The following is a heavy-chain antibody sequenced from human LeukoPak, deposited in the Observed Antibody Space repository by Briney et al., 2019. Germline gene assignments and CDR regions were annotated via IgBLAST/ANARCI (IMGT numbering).Heavy chain of an antibody. CDR1: GGSISSYY. J-gene: IGHJ3*02. CDR3: ARDSGFGAFDI. V-gene: IGHV4-59*01. D-gene: IGHD3-10*01. Sequence: SETLSLTCTVSGGSISSYYWSWIRQPPGKGLEWIGYIYYSGSTSYNPSLKSRVTISVDTSKNQFSLKLSSVTAADTAVYYCARDSGFGAFDIWGQGTMVTVSS. CDR2: IYYSGST.